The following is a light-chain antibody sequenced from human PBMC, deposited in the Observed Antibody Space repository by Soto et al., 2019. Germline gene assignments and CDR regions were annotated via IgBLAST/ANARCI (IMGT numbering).Light chain of an antibody. V-gene: IGKV3-20*01. CDR2: GAS. Sequence: EIVLTRSSGTLSLSPRERATLSCRASQSVSSSYLAWYQQKPGQAPRLLIYGASSRATGIPDRFSGSGSGTDFTLTISRLEPEDFAVYYCQQYGSSPGTFGQGTKVDIK. CDR3: QQYGSSPGT. J-gene: IGKJ1*01. CDR1: QSVSSSY.